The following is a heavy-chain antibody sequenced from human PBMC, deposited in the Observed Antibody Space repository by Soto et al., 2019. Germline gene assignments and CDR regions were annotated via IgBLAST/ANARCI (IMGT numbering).Heavy chain of an antibody. V-gene: IGHV3-30*18. D-gene: IGHD3-3*01. CDR3: AKDTMFGVVIIPSLGGMDV. J-gene: IGHJ6*02. CDR2: ISYDGSNK. Sequence: GGSLRLSCAASGFTFSSYGMHWVRQAPGKGLEWVAVISYDGSNKYYADSVKGRFTISRDNSKNTLYLQMNSLRAEDTAVYYCAKDTMFGVVIIPSLGGMDVWGQGTTVTVSS. CDR1: GFTFSSYG.